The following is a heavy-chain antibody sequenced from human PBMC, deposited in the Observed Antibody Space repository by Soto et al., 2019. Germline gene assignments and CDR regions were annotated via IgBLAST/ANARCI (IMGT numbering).Heavy chain of an antibody. Sequence: GESLKISCAASGFTFSNAWMNWVRQAPGKGLEWVGRIKSKTDGGTTDYAAPVKGRFTISRDDSKNTLYLQMNSLKTEDTAVYYCTTDFLEYYDSSGYLFAFDIWGQGTMVTVSS. V-gene: IGHV3-15*07. D-gene: IGHD3-22*01. CDR2: IKSKTDGGTT. CDR3: TTDFLEYYDSSGYLFAFDI. CDR1: GFTFSNAW. J-gene: IGHJ3*02.